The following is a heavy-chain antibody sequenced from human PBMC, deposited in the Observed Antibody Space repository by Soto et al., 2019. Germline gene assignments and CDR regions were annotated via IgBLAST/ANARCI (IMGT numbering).Heavy chain of an antibody. CDR2: INPNSGGT. D-gene: IGHD2-21*02. Sequence: GASVKVSCKASGYTFTGYYIHWVRQAPGQGLEWMGWINPNSGGTNYAQKFLGRVTMTRDTSTSTLYMELTSLRSEDTAVYYCARGGHVVVVTAAFDYWGQGTLVTVSS. CDR1: GYTFTGYY. CDR3: ARGGHVVVVTAAFDY. V-gene: IGHV1-2*02. J-gene: IGHJ4*02.